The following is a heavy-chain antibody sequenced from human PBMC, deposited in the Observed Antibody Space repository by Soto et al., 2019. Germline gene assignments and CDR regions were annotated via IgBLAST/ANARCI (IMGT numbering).Heavy chain of an antibody. V-gene: IGHV1-18*04. J-gene: IGHJ5*02. D-gene: IGHD3-3*01. CDR3: AREEGVLGLEWWNNWFDP. Sequence: QVQLVQSGAEVKKPGASVKVSCKASGYTFTSYGISWVRQAPGQGLRWMGGISAYNGNTNYAQKLQGRVTMTTDTSTSTAYMELRSLRSDDTAVYYCAREEGVLGLEWWNNWFDPWGQGTLVTVSS. CDR2: ISAYNGNT. CDR1: GYTFTSYG.